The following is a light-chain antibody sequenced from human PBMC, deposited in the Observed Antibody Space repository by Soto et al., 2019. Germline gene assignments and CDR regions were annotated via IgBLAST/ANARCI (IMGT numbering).Light chain of an antibody. Sequence: DIQMTQSPSSLSASVGDRVTITCQASQDISNYLNWYQQKPGKAPKLLIYDASNLETGVPSRFSGSGSGTYFTFTITSLQPPDKATDYCHQYDTLPLTFGGGTKVEI. V-gene: IGKV1-33*01. CDR2: DAS. CDR3: HQYDTLPLT. CDR1: QDISNY. J-gene: IGKJ4*01.